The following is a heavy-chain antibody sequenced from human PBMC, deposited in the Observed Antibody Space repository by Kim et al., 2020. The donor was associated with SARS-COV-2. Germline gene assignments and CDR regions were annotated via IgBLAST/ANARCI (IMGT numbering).Heavy chain of an antibody. J-gene: IGHJ3*01. CDR3: ARMFLGSSYNFEV. D-gene: IGHD2-2*02. V-gene: IGHV4-34*09. Sequence: KYNSSLLSRLTISVDTSTNVFSLMLTSVTAADTAIYYCARMFLGSSYNFEVWGRGTMVTVSA.